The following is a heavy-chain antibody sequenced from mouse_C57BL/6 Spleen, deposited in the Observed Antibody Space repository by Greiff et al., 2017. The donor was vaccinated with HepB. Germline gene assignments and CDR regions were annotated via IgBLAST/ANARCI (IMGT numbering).Heavy chain of an antibody. D-gene: IGHD1-1*01. CDR1: GYTFTSYG. Sequence: QVQLRQSGAELARPGASVKLSCKASGYTFTSYGISWVKQRTGQGLEWIGEIYPRSGNTYYNEKFKGKATLTADKSSSTAYMELRSLTSEDSAVYFCARFYGSRTYYYAMDYWGQGTSVTVSS. CDR3: ARFYGSRTYYYAMDY. V-gene: IGHV1-81*01. J-gene: IGHJ4*01. CDR2: IYPRSGNT.